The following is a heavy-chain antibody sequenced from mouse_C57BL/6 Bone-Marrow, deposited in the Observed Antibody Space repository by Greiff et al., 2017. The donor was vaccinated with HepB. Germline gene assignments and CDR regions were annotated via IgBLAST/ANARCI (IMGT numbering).Heavy chain of an antibody. CDR1: GYAFSSSW. D-gene: IGHD6-1*01. CDR3: AREGLYLVDY. CDR2: IYPGDGDT. V-gene: IGHV1-82*01. J-gene: IGHJ2*01. Sequence: VQLQQSGPELVKPGASVKISCKASGYAFSSSWMNWVKQRPGKGLEWIGRIYPGDGDTNYNGKFKGKATLTADKSSSTAYMQLSSLTSEDSAVYFCAREGLYLVDYWGQGTTLTVSS.